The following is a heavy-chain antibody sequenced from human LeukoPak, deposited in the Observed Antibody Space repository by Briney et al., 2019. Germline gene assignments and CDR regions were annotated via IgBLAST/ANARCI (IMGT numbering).Heavy chain of an antibody. J-gene: IGHJ4*02. CDR3: ARFRPLPYYFDY. Sequence: SQTLSLTCTVSGGSISSGGYYWSWIRQHPGKGLEWIGYIYYSGSTYYNPSLKSRVTISVDTSKNQFSLKLSSVTAADTAVYYCARFRPLPYYFDYWGQGTLVTVSS. V-gene: IGHV4-31*03. CDR2: IYYSGST. CDR1: GGSISSGGYY.